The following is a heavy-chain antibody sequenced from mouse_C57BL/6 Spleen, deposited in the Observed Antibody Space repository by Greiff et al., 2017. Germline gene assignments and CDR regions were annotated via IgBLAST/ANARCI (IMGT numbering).Heavy chain of an antibody. V-gene: IGHV6-3*01. D-gene: IGHD5-5*01. CDR1: GFTFSNYW. J-gene: IGHJ1*03. CDR3: TALPYGYFDV. Sequence: EVKVVESGGGLVQPGGSMKLSCVASGFTFSNYWMNWVRQSPEKGLEWVAQIRLKSDNYATHYAESVKGRFTISRDDSKSSVYLQMNNLRAEDTGIYYCTALPYGYFDVWGTGTTVTVSS. CDR2: IRLKSDNYAT.